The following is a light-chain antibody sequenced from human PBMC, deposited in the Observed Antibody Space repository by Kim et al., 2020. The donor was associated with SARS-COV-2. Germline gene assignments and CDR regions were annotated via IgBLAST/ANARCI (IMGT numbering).Light chain of an antibody. Sequence: NFMLTQPHSVSESPGKTVTISCTRSSGSIASNYVQWYQQRPGRAPTTVIYEDNQRPSGVPDRFSGSIDSSSNSASLTISGLKTEDEADYYCQSYESSDVWVFRRGTQLTVL. CDR2: EDN. CDR3: QSYESSDVWV. V-gene: IGLV6-57*04. CDR1: SGSIASNY. J-gene: IGLJ3*02.